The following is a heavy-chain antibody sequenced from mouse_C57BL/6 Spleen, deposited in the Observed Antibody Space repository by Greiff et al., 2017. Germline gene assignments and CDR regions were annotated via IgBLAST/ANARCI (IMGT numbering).Heavy chain of an antibody. CDR1: GYTFTDYH. V-gene: IGHV1-22*01. CDR3: EAAGGYEAMDY. Sequence: EVQLQQSGPELVKPGASVKMSCKASGYTFTDYHMPWVKQSHGKSLEWIGYINPNNGGTSYNQKFKGKATLTVNKSSSPAYMELRSLTSEDSAVYYCEAAGGYEAMDYWGQGTSVTVSS. J-gene: IGHJ4*01. CDR2: INPNNGGT. D-gene: IGHD2-14*01.